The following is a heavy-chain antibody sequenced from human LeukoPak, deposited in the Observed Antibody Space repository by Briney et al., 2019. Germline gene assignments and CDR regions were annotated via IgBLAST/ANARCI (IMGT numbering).Heavy chain of an antibody. CDR2: INPNSGGT. Sequence: ASVKVSCKASGYTFTSYSVHWVRQAPGQGLEWMGWINPNSGGTNYAQKLQGRVTMTRDTSISTAYMELSRLRSDDTAVYYCASPLSGDISDYWGQGTLVTVSS. CDR1: GYTFTSYS. J-gene: IGHJ4*02. D-gene: IGHD2-21*02. V-gene: IGHV1-2*02. CDR3: ASPLSGDISDY.